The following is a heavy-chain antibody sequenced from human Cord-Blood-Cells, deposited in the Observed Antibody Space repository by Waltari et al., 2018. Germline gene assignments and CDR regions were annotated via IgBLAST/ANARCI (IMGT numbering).Heavy chain of an antibody. CDR2: INNSGST. CDR3: ARGNSSSYYYYYMDV. D-gene: IGHD6-13*01. J-gene: IGHJ6*03. CDR1: GGSFSGYY. V-gene: IGHV4-34*01. Sequence: QVQLQQWGAGLLKPSETLSLTCAVYGGSFSGYYWSWIRQPPGKGLEWIGEINNSGSTNYNPSLKSRVTISVDTSKNQFSLKLSSVTAADTAVYYCARGNSSSYYYYYMDVWGKGTTVTVSS.